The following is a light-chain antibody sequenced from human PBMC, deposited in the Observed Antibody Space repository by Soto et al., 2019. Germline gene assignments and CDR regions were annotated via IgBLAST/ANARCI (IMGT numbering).Light chain of an antibody. J-gene: IGKJ1*01. Sequence: DIQMTQSPSSLSASVGARVTITCRSSQAISNYVSWYQQEPRKAPRLLIYAASSLQSGVPSRFSASGSGTDFTLTISGLQPEDFGTYYCQQYNSYSKTVGQGTKV. CDR1: QAISNY. CDR3: QQYNSYSKT. V-gene: IGKV1-39*01. CDR2: AAS.